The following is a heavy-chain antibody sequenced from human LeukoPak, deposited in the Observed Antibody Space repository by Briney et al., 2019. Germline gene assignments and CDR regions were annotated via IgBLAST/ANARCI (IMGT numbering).Heavy chain of an antibody. CDR1: GGSVSSGSHY. J-gene: IGHJ5*02. D-gene: IGHD6-19*01. CDR3: ARSFYSSGRYTPLRWFDT. Sequence: SETLSLTCTVSGGSVSSGSHYWNWIRQSPGRGLEWIGHIYYRGTTNYTPSLKSRVTISVDTSMNQFSLRLSSVTAADTAVYFCARSFYSSGRYTPLRWFDTWGQGTPVTVSS. CDR2: IYYRGTT. V-gene: IGHV4-61*01.